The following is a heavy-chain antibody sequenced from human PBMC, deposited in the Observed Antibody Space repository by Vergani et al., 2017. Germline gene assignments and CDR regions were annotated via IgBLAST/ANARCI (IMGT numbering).Heavy chain of an antibody. Sequence: QAQLQESGPGLVKPSETLSLTCSVSGYSISRGYYWGWIRQPPGKGLEWIATVFHSGSAYYNPSLRRRVTISVETSKNQFSLKLSSVTAADTAVYYCARDRGIVGATTGGMDVWGQGTTVTVSS. CDR2: VFHSGSA. J-gene: IGHJ6*02. V-gene: IGHV4-38-2*02. D-gene: IGHD1-26*01. CDR3: ARDRGIVGATTGGMDV. CDR1: GYSISRGYY.